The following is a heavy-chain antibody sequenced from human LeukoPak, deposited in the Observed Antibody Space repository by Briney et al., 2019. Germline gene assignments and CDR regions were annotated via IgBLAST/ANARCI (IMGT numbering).Heavy chain of an antibody. CDR2: IYSGGST. D-gene: IGHD3-22*01. CDR1: GFTVSSNY. J-gene: IGHJ5*02. CDR3: ARAITMIVGAWFDP. Sequence: GGSLRLSCAASGFTVSSNYMNWVRQAPGKGLEWVSVIYSGGSTYYADPVKGRFTISRDNSKNTLYLQMNSLRAEDTAVYYCARAITMIVGAWFDPWGQGTLVTVSS. V-gene: IGHV3-66*01.